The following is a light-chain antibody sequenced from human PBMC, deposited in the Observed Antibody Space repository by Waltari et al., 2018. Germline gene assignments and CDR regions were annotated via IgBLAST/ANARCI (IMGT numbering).Light chain of an antibody. J-gene: IGKJ5*01. Sequence: EIVLTQSPATLSLSPGERATLSCRASQSVSSYLAWYQQKPGQAPRLLIYDASNRATGIPSLFSGSGSGTDFTLTISSLEPEDFAVYYCHQRSNWLTFCQGTRLEIK. V-gene: IGKV3-11*01. CDR3: HQRSNWLT. CDR2: DAS. CDR1: QSVSSY.